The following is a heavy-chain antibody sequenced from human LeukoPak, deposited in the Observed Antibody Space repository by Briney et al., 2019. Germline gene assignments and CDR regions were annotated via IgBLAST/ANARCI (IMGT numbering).Heavy chain of an antibody. J-gene: IGHJ4*02. V-gene: IGHV1-69*04. CDR1: GFTFSSYA. CDR3: ASCYSEYHAKYY. D-gene: IGHD1-26*01. Sequence: SVKVSCEASGFTFSSYAISWVRQAPGQGLEWVGSIIAILGRANYAQTLQGRVTITTDKSTSTAYMQLSSLRAEDTAVYYCASCYSEYHAKYYCGQGTLVTVSS. CDR2: IIAILGRA.